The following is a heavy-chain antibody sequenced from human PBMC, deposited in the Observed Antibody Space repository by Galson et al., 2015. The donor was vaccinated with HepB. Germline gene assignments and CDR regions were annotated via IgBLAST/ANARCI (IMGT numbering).Heavy chain of an antibody. D-gene: IGHD4-17*01. Sequence: SLRLSCAASGFSFNDYYMNWIRQAPGKGLEWVSYISPGGTTTYYADSVKGRFTISRDNARDSLYLQMNSLTAGDTAVCFCARDPSQYGDYFDTWGQGTLVTVSS. CDR2: ISPGGTTT. V-gene: IGHV3-11*01. CDR1: GFSFNDYY. J-gene: IGHJ5*02. CDR3: ARDPSQYGDYFDT.